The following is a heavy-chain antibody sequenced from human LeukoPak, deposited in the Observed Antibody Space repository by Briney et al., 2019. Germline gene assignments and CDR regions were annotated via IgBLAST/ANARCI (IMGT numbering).Heavy chain of an antibody. CDR2: IYSGGGI. CDR1: GFTFRSHA. Sequence: PGRSLRLSCVGSGFTFRSHAMSWVRQAPGKGLEWVSIIYSGGGIFYADSVKGRFTIFRDNSKNTLYLQMSSLRAEDTAVYYCARAGGLRIAVAPIDCWGQGTLVTVSS. D-gene: IGHD6-19*01. V-gene: IGHV3-53*01. J-gene: IGHJ4*02. CDR3: ARAGGLRIAVAPIDC.